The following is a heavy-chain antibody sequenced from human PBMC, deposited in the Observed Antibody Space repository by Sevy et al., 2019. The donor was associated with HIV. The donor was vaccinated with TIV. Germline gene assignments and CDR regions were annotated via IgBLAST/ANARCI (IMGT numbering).Heavy chain of an antibody. J-gene: IGHJ4*02. CDR3: TRDAGYSTGWYPSDY. Sequence: GGALRLSCAASGFSVSTHAMHWVRQAPGKGLEWVALISYDGSSKYYADSVKGRLTISRDNSKNTLYLQMSSLRPDDTDVYYCTRDAGYSTGWYPSDYWGQGTLVTVSS. V-gene: IGHV3-30-3*01. D-gene: IGHD6-19*01. CDR1: GFSVSTHA. CDR2: ISYDGSSK.